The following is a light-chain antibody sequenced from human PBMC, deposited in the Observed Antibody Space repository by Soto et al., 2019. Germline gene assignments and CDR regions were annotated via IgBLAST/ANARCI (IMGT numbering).Light chain of an antibody. CDR2: DAS. CDR1: QSVTTW. CDR3: QQYNTFPIT. Sequence: DIQMTQSPSTLSASVGDRVTITCRASQSVTTWLAWYLQKPGKAPNLLIYDASYLESGVPSRFSGSGSGTEFTLTISSLQPDDFATYYCQQYNTFPITFGQGTRLEIK. V-gene: IGKV1-5*01. J-gene: IGKJ5*01.